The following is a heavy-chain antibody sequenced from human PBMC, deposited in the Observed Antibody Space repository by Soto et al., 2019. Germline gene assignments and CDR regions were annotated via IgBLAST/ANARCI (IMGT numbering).Heavy chain of an antibody. Sequence: QVQLQESGPGLVKPSETLSLTCTVSGGSVSSGSYYWNWIRQPPGKGLEWIGYVYYTGSTHYHPSLKSRGSMSVDPSKNPFSLKMRSVTAADTAVYYCAGESREHSSSRGLDVWGQGTTVTVSS. CDR2: VYYTGST. D-gene: IGHD1-26*01. CDR1: GGSVSSGSYY. J-gene: IGHJ6*02. CDR3: AGESREHSSSRGLDV. V-gene: IGHV4-61*01.